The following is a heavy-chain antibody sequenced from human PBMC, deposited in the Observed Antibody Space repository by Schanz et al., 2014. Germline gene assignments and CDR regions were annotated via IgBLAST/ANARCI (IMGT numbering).Heavy chain of an antibody. CDR3: AKDRQTTVNRVGYYYGMDV. D-gene: IGHD4-4*01. CDR1: GFTFSVYW. V-gene: IGHV3-74*01. Sequence: ELHLVESGGGLVKPGGSLRLSCAASGFTFSVYWMHWVRQPPGEGLVSVSRISGDGTTTSYADSVKGRFTISRDNAKNTLYLQMNSLRAEDTALYYCAKDRQTTVNRVGYYYGMDVWGQGTTVTVSS. CDR2: ISGDGTTT. J-gene: IGHJ6*02.